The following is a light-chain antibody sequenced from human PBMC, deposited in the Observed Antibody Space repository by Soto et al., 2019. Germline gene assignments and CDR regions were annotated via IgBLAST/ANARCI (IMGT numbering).Light chain of an antibody. CDR1: QTISSW. V-gene: IGKV1-5*03. CDR3: MQGLQTWT. J-gene: IGKJ1*01. CDR2: KAS. Sequence: DIQMTQSPSTLSGSVGDRVTITCRASQTISSWLAWYQQKPGKAPKLLIYKASTLKSGVPSRFSGSGSGTDFTLKISRVEAEDVGVYYCMQGLQTWTFGQGTKVDIK.